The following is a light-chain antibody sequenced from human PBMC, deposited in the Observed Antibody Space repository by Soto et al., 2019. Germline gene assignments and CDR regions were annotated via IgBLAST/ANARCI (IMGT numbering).Light chain of an antibody. J-gene: IGLJ2*01. CDR3: AAWDDSLNGPHVV. CDR1: SSNIGSNT. Sequence: QSVLTQPPSASGTPGQRVTISCSGSSSNIGSNTVNWYQRLPGTAPKLLIYSNNQRPSGVPDRFSGSKSGTSASLAISGLQSEDEADYYCAAWDDSLNGPHVVFGGGTKVTVL. V-gene: IGLV1-44*01. CDR2: SNN.